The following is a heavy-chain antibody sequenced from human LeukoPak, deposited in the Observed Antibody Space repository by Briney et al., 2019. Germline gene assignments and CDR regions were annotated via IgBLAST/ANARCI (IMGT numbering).Heavy chain of an antibody. D-gene: IGHD1/OR15-1a*01. CDR3: AHRRSGHLTGWDNSYFDN. Sequence: MESGPTLVIPTQTLTLTCTFSGFSLYSSGVGVGWIRQPPGRALEWLAVIYWDDDKRYNPSLRSRLTMSKDASRNQVFLVVANMDPVDTATYYCAHRRSGHLTGWDNSYFDNWGPGTLVTVSS. V-gene: IGHV2-5*02. CDR1: GFSLYSSGVG. CDR2: IYWDDDK. J-gene: IGHJ4*02.